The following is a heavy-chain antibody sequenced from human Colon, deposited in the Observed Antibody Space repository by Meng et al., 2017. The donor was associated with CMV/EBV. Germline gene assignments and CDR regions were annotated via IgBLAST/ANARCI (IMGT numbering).Heavy chain of an antibody. V-gene: IGHV3-23*01. CDR3: VRNRGGPYDFWSGYHLDS. CDR2: ISDSGSSR. D-gene: IGHD3-3*01. J-gene: IGHJ4*02. CDR1: GFTFSSYW. Sequence: GGSLRLSCAASGFTFSSYWMHWVRHAPGKGLEWVSSISDSGSSRYSADSVMGRFTISRDNSKNTLYLQMNNLKAEDTALYFCVRNRGGPYDFWSGYHLDSWGQGTLVTVSS.